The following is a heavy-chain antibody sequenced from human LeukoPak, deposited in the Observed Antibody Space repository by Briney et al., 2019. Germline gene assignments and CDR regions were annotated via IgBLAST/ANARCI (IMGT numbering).Heavy chain of an antibody. D-gene: IGHD3-22*01. CDR1: GGSISSGGYY. V-gene: IGHV4-31*03. J-gene: IGHJ2*01. CDR2: IYYSGST. CDR3: ARDRGGYYYDSSGYFDL. Sequence: SETLSLTCTVSGGSISSGGYYWGWIRQHPGKGLEWIGYIYYSGSTYYNPSLKSRVTISVDTSKNQFSLKLSSVTAADTAVYYCARDRGGYYYDSSGYFDLWGRGTLVTVSS.